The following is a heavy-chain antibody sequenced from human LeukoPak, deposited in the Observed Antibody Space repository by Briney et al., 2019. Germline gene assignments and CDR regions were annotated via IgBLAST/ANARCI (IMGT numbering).Heavy chain of an antibody. Sequence: SETLSLTCTVSGGSISSYYWSWIRQPAGKGLEWIGRIYTSGSTNYNPSLKSRVTMSVDTSKNQFSLKLSSVTAADTAVYYCARAPPAYYYDSSGYQREGGYFDYWGQGTLVTVSS. D-gene: IGHD3-22*01. V-gene: IGHV4-4*07. J-gene: IGHJ4*02. CDR1: GGSISSYY. CDR2: IYTSGST. CDR3: ARAPPAYYYDSSGYQREGGYFDY.